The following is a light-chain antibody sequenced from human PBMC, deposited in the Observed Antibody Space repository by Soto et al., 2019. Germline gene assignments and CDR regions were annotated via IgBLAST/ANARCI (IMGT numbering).Light chain of an antibody. V-gene: IGKV2-28*01. CDR1: QSLLHLNGNNY. Sequence: DIVITQSPLSLPVTPGEPASISCSSSQSLLHLNGNNYLDWYLQKPGQSPQLLIYLGSNRASGVPDRFSGSGSGTDFTLKISRVEAEDVGVYYCMQALQTPLTFGGGTKVDIK. CDR2: LGS. J-gene: IGKJ4*01. CDR3: MQALQTPLT.